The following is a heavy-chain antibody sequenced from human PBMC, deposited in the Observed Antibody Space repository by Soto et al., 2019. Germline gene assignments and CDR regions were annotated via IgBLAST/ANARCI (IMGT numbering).Heavy chain of an antibody. J-gene: IGHJ4*02. Sequence: KQSQTLSLTCALSGDSVSSNSAAWNWIRQSPSRGLEWLGRKYYRSKWYNDYAVSLKSRITINPDTSKNQFSLQLNSVTPEETAVYYCARSPTVTRGAEFDYWGQGTLVTVSS. CDR2: KYYRSKWYN. CDR1: GDSVSSNSAA. V-gene: IGHV6-1*01. CDR3: ARSPTVTRGAEFDY. D-gene: IGHD4-17*01.